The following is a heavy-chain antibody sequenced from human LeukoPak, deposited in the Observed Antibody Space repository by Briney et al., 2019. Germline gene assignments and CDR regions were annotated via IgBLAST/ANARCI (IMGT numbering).Heavy chain of an antibody. CDR3: AMVNTSIGHAFDY. CDR1: GSYFTSYW. CDR2: IYPGDSDT. V-gene: IGHV5-51*01. Sequence: GESLKISCQGPGSYFTSYWIGWVRQMPGQGLEWMGMIYPGDSDTRYSPSFQGQVTISADKSIRTAYLQWSSLRASDTAMFYCAMVNTSIGHAFDYWGQGTLVTVSS. D-gene: IGHD3/OR15-3a*01. J-gene: IGHJ4*02.